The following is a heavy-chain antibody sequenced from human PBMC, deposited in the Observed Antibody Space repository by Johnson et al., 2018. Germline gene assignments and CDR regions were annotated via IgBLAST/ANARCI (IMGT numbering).Heavy chain of an antibody. CDR1: GFSFNTYG. V-gene: IGHV3-30*18. J-gene: IGHJ6*03. CDR3: AKDRYTYGYYYFMDV. D-gene: IGHD5-18*01. CDR2: ISSDGSYK. Sequence: QVQLVESGGGVVQXGRSLRLSCAASGFSFNTYGMHWVRQAPGKGLEWVAVISSDGSYKYYGDSVKGRFTISRDNSKKKVYLQINRLRADDTALYYCAKDRYTYGYYYFMDVWGKGTTVTVSS.